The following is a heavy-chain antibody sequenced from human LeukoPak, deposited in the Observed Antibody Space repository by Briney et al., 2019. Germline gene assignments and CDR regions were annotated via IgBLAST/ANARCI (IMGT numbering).Heavy chain of an antibody. CDR1: GYTFTGYY. D-gene: IGHD3-22*01. CDR3: ARDPNYYDSSGSNWFDP. Sequence: ASVKVSCKASGYTFTGYYMHWVRQAPGQGLEWMGWINPNSGGTNYAQKFQGRVTMTRDTSISTAYMELSRLRSDDTAVYYCARDPNYYDSSGSNWFDPWGQGTLVTVSS. CDR2: INPNSGGT. J-gene: IGHJ5*02. V-gene: IGHV1-2*02.